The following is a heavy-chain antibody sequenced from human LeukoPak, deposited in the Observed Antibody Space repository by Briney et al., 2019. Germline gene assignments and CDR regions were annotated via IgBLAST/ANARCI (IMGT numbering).Heavy chain of an antibody. CDR1: GFTFSNSG. CDR3: AKAPVTSCRGAYCYPFDS. J-gene: IGHJ4*02. Sequence: AGGSLRLSCAASGFTFSNSGMNWVRQAPGKGLEWVSTISGSGDSTYYADSVRGRFTISRDNSKNTLYLQMNSLRAEDAAVYFCAKAPVTSCRGAYCYPFDSWGQGTLVTVSS. CDR2: ISGSGDST. D-gene: IGHD2-21*01. V-gene: IGHV3-23*01.